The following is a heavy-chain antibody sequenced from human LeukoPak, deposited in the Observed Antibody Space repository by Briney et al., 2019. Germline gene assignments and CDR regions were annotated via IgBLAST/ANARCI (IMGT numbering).Heavy chain of an antibody. D-gene: IGHD3-9*01. J-gene: IGHJ5*02. Sequence: GRSLRLSCAASGFTFDDYAMHWVRQAPGKGLEWVSGISWNSGSIGYADSVKGRFTISRDNAKNSLYLQMNSLRAEDTAVYYCARVPHAAYYDILVWFDPWGQGTLVTVSS. CDR2: ISWNSGSI. CDR3: ARVPHAAYYDILVWFDP. CDR1: GFTFDDYA. V-gene: IGHV3-9*01.